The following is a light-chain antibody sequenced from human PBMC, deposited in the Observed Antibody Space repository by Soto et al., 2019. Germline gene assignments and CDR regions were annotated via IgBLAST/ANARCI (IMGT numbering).Light chain of an antibody. CDR3: QQYGSSPRT. CDR1: QSVSSSY. Sequence: VFTQSPGTRSLSPWEKATLSCRASQSVSSSYLAWYQQKPGQAPRLLIYGASSRATGIPDRFSGSGSGTDFTLTISRLEPEDFAVYYCQQYGSSPRTFGQGTKVDIK. J-gene: IGKJ1*01. CDR2: GAS. V-gene: IGKV3-20*01.